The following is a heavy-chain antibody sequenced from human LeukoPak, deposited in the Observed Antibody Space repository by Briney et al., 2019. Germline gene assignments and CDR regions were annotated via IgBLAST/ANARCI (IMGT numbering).Heavy chain of an antibody. CDR1: GYTFTSYG. CDR2: ISAYNGNT. V-gene: IGHV1-18*01. Sequence: GASVKVSCKASGYTFTSYGISWVRQAPGQGLEWMGWISAYNGNTNYAQKLQGRVTMTTDTSTSAVYMELSSLRSEDTAVYYCARAGYGSGSYYTDWGQGTLVTVSS. CDR3: ARAGYGSGSYYTD. D-gene: IGHD3-10*01. J-gene: IGHJ4*02.